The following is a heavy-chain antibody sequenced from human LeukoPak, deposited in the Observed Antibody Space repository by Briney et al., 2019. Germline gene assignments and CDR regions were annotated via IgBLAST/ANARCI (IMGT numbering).Heavy chain of an antibody. Sequence: SGPTLVNPTQTLTLTCTFSGFSLTTTSVGVGWVRQPPGKALEWIGIIYWDDDKYYSPSLKSRLTFTKDTSKNQVLLTMTNMDPVDTGTYYCARTLTTTPSGNSDYWGQGILVTVSS. D-gene: IGHD4-11*01. CDR3: ARTLTTTPSGNSDY. J-gene: IGHJ4*02. CDR1: GFSLTTTSVG. CDR2: IYWDDDK. V-gene: IGHV2-5*02.